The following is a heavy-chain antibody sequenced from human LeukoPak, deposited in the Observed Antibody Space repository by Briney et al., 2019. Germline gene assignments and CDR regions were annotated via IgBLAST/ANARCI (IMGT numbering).Heavy chain of an antibody. D-gene: IGHD6-19*01. Sequence: ASVKVSCKASGYTFTSYDINWVRQATGQGLEWMGWMNPNSGNTGYAQKFQGRVTMTRNTSISTAYMELSSLRSEDTAVYYCARVTQQWPHYYFDYWGQGPLVTVSS. CDR3: ARVTQQWPHYYFDY. V-gene: IGHV1-8*01. CDR1: GYTFTSYD. CDR2: MNPNSGNT. J-gene: IGHJ4*02.